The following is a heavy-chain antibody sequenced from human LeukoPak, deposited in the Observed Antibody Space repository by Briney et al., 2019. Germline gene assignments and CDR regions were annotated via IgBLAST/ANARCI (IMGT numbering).Heavy chain of an antibody. CDR3: ARSHDYGGARFDY. D-gene: IGHD4-23*01. J-gene: IGHJ4*02. V-gene: IGHV4-30-2*01. CDR1: GGSISSGGYY. Sequence: SETLSLTCTVSGGSISSGGYYWSWIRQPPGKGLEWIGYIYHSGSTYYNPSLKSRVTISVDRSKNQFSLKLSSVTAADTAVYYCARSHDYGGARFDYWGQGTLVTVSS. CDR2: IYHSGST.